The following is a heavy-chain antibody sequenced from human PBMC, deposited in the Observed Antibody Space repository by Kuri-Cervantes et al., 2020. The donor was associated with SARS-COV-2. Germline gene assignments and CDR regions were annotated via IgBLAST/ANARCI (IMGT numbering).Heavy chain of an antibody. J-gene: IGHJ6*02. V-gene: IGHV4-4*02. CDR3: ARDSAGYYYDSSGYYSLYYYGMDV. D-gene: IGHD3-22*01. Sequence: SCAVSGGSISSSNWWSWVRQPPGKGLEWIGEIYHSGSTNYNPSLKSRVTISVDKSKNQFSLKLSSVTAADTAVYYCARDSAGYYYDSSGYYSLYYYGMDVWGQGTTVTVSS. CDR2: IYHSGST. CDR1: GGSISSSNW.